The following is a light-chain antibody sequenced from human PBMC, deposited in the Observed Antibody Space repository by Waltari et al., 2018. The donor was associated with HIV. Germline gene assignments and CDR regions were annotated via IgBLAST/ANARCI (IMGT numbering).Light chain of an antibody. CDR1: QAINNY. J-gene: IGKJ4*01. Sequence: DVQLTQSPSFLSASVGDRVTITCRASQAINNYFVWYQQKPGKAPKLLINLASALQSGVPSRFSGSGSGTEFTLTIRGLQPEDLATYYCQQADFYPVTFGGGTRVEIK. CDR3: QQADFYPVT. V-gene: IGKV1-9*01. CDR2: LAS.